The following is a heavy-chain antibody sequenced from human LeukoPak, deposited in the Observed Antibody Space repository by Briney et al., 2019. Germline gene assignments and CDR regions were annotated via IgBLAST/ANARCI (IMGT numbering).Heavy chain of an antibody. V-gene: IGHV3-30*02. D-gene: IGHD2-15*01. CDR3: ARDIVVVVAATPGY. J-gene: IGHJ4*02. CDR1: GFTFSSYG. CDR2: IRYDGSNK. Sequence: TGGSLRLSYAASGFTFSSYGMHWVRQAPGKGLEWVAFIRYDGSNKYYADSVKGRFTISRDNSKNTLYLQMNSLRAEDTAVYYCARDIVVVVAATPGYWGQGTLVTVSS.